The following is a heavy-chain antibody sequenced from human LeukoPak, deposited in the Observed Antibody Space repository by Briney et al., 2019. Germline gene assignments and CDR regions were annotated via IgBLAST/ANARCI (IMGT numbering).Heavy chain of an antibody. V-gene: IGHV3-48*03. J-gene: IGHJ4*02. Sequence: GGSLRLSCAASGFTFSSYEMHWVRQAPGKGLEWVSYISSSGSTIYYADSVKGRFTISRDNAKNSLYLQMNSLRAEDTAVYYCARDVGRARGDYWGQGTLVTVSS. CDR2: ISSSGSTI. D-gene: IGHD1-26*01. CDR3: ARDVGRARGDY. CDR1: GFTFSSYE.